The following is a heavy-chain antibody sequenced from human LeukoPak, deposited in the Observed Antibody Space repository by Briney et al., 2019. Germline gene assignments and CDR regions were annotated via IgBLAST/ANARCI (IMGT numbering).Heavy chain of an antibody. D-gene: IGHD6-6*01. CDR1: GYTFTGYY. J-gene: IGHJ4*02. CDR3: ARDASLSSSSYFDY. Sequence: ASVKVSCKASGYTFTGYYMHWVRQAPGQGLEWMGWINPNSGGTNYAQKFQGRVTMTRDTSISTAYMELSRLRSDDTAVYYCARDASLSSSSYFDYWGQGTLVTVSS. CDR2: INPNSGGT. V-gene: IGHV1-2*02.